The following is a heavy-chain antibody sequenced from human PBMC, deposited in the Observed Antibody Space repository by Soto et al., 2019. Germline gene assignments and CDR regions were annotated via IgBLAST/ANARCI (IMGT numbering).Heavy chain of an antibody. CDR2: IYYSGST. D-gene: IGHD2-2*01. CDR3: ARLGYCSSTSCYALNWFDP. Sequence: TLSLTCTVSGGSISSSSYYWGWIRQPPGKGLEWIGSIYYSGSTYYNPSLKSRVTISVDTSKNQFSLKLSSVTAADTAVYYCARLGYCSSTSCYALNWFDPWGQGTLVTVSS. CDR1: GGSISSSSYY. J-gene: IGHJ5*02. V-gene: IGHV4-39*01.